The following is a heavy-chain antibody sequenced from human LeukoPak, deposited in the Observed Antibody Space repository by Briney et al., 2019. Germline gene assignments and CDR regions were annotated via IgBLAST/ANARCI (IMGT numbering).Heavy chain of an antibody. CDR3: ARDEKTRGYSGYNWFDP. CDR1: GGTFSSYA. V-gene: IGHV1-69*13. D-gene: IGHD5-12*01. CDR2: IIPIFGTA. Sequence: ASVKVSCKASGGTFSSYAISWVRQAPGQGLEWMGGIIPIFGTANYAQKFQGRVTITADESTSTAYMELSSLRSEDTAVYYCARDEKTRGYSGYNWFDPWGQGTLVTVSS. J-gene: IGHJ5*02.